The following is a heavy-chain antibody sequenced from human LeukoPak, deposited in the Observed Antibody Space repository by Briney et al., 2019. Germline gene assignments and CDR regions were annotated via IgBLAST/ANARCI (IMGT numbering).Heavy chain of an antibody. D-gene: IGHD6-19*01. Sequence: SETLSLTCTGSGGSVSSNSYYWGWIRQPPGKGLEWIGSVYYSGTTYYNPSLRSRVTISVDTSRNQFSLKLSSLTAADTAVYYCARGPQWLGYYYFDYWGQGTLVTVSS. J-gene: IGHJ4*02. CDR2: VYYSGTT. CDR3: ARGPQWLGYYYFDY. V-gene: IGHV4-39*01. CDR1: GGSVSSNSYY.